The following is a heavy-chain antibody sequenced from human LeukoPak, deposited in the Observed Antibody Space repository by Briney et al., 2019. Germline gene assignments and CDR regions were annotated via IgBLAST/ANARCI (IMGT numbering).Heavy chain of an antibody. V-gene: IGHV3-23*01. CDR1: GFTFSSYA. CDR2: ISGSGGST. J-gene: IGHJ6*02. CDR3: AKDLFRWDRYYYYYGMDV. Sequence: PGGSLRLSCAASGFTFSSYAMSWVRQAPGKGLEWVSAISGSGGSTYYADSVKGRFTISRDNSKNTLYLQMNSLRAEDTAVYYCAKDLFRWDRYYYYYGMDVWAQGTTVTVSS. D-gene: IGHD1-26*01.